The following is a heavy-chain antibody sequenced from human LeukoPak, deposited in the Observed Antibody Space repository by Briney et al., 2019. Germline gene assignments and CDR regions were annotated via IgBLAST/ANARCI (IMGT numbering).Heavy chain of an antibody. CDR3: AGHFYFDL. V-gene: IGHV4-34*01. CDR1: GGSFSGHY. CDR2: IHTSVGT. Sequence: SETLSLTCAVYGGSFSGHYWHWFRQPPGKGLELIGAIHTSVGTDYNPSFKSRVAMSGDTSKNQFSLKLSPVTAADTAVYYCAGHFYFDLWGPGTLVTVSS. J-gene: IGHJ2*01.